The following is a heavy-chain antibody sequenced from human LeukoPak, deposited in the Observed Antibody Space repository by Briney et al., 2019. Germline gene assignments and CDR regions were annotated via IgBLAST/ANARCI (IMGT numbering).Heavy chain of an antibody. CDR3: VRLRRNNDRSGYYYDYDY. CDR1: GYPFSDFS. Sequence: GGSLRLSCVASGYPFSDFSVNWVRQAPGKGLEWVSSISVRSNYRYYADSVRGRFTISRDDARDSLFLQMNSLRAEDTAVYFCVRLRRNNDRSGYYYDYDYWGQGTLVTVSS. D-gene: IGHD3-22*01. J-gene: IGHJ4*02. CDR2: ISVRSNYR. V-gene: IGHV3-21*01.